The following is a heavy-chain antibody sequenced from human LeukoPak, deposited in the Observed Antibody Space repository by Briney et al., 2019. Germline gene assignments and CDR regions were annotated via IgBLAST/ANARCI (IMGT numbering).Heavy chain of an antibody. V-gene: IGHV1-2*02. J-gene: IGHJ4*02. Sequence: ASVKVSCKASGYTFTGYYVHWVRQAPGQGLEWMGWINPNSGGTNYAQKFQGRVTMTRDTSISTAYMELSRLRSDDTAVYYCARGATMSFTNFDYWGQGTLVTVSS. CDR1: GYTFTGYY. CDR3: ARGATMSFTNFDY. D-gene: IGHD1-26*01. CDR2: INPNSGGT.